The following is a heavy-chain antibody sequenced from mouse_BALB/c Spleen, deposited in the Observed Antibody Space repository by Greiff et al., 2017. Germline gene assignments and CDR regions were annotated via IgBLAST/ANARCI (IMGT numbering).Heavy chain of an antibody. CDR2: ISSGGST. CDR3: AREGAGNYVWFAY. D-gene: IGHD2-1*01. CDR1: GFTFSSYA. V-gene: IGHV5-6-5*01. J-gene: IGHJ3*01. Sequence: EVKLVESGGGLVKPGGSLKLSCAASGFTFSSYAMSWVRQTPEKRLEWVASISSGGSTYYPDSVKGRFTISRDNARNILYLQMSSLRSEDTAMYYCAREGAGNYVWFAYWGQGTLVTVSA.